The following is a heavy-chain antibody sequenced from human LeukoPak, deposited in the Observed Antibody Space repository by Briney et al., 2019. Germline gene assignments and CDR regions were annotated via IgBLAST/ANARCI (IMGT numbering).Heavy chain of an antibody. CDR1: GGTFISYA. J-gene: IGHJ4*02. CDR2: IIPILGIA. CDR3: ARDKFRAYSSGWYEFDY. D-gene: IGHD6-19*01. Sequence: SVKVSCKASGGTFISYAISWVRQAPGQGLEWMGRIIPILGIANYAQKFQGRVTITADKSTSTAYIELSSLRSEDTAVYYCARDKFRAYSSGWYEFDYWGQGTLVTVSS. V-gene: IGHV1-69*04.